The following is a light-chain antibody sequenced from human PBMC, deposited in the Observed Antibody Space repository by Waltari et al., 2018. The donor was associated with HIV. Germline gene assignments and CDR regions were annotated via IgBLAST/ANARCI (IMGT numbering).Light chain of an antibody. J-gene: IGLJ3*02. CDR1: SSNIGAGYD. V-gene: IGLV1-40*01. CDR2: GNS. Sequence: QSVLTQPPSVSGAPGQRVTISRTGSSSNIGAGYDVHWYQHLPGTAPKLLIYGNSNRPSGVPDRFSGSKSGTSASLAITGLQAEDEADYYCQSYDSSLSAWVFGGGTKLTVL. CDR3: QSYDSSLSAWV.